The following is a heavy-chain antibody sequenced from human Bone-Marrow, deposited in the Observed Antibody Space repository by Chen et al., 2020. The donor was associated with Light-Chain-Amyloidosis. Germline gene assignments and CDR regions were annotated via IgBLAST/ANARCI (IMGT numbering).Heavy chain of an antibody. J-gene: IGHJ4*02. CDR1: GFTVSNNY. V-gene: IGHV3-53*01. CDR3: ARDGKGMATSPY. D-gene: IGHD5-12*01. Sequence: EVQLVESGGGLIQPGGSLRLSCAASGFTVSNNYMNWVRQAPGKGLEWVSLIYSVSSTHYADSVRGRFTISRDNSKNTLYLQMNSLRAEDTAVYYCARDGKGMATSPYWGQGTLVTVSS. CDR2: IYSVSST.